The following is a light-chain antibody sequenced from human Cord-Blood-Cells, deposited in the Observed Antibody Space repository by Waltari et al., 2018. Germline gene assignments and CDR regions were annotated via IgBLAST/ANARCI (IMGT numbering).Light chain of an antibody. CDR2: EVS. V-gene: IGLV2-23*02. CDR1: SSDVGSYNL. CDR3: CSYAGSSTLV. Sequence: QFALTQPASVSGSPGLSITISCTGTSSDVGSYNLVSWYQQHPGKAPKLMIYEVSKRPSGVSNRFSGSKSGNTASLTISGLQAEDEADYYCCSYAGSSTLVFGGGTKLTVL. J-gene: IGLJ2*01.